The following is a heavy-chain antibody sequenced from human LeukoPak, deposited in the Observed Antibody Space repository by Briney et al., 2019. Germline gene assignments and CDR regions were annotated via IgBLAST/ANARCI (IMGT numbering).Heavy chain of an antibody. J-gene: IGHJ4*02. V-gene: IGHV4-59*01. CDR1: GGSISSYY. CDR2: IYYSGST. CDR3: ARGPYTGIPYYFDY. Sequence: SETLSLTCTVSGGSISSYYWSWIRQPPGKGLEWIGYIYYSGSTNYNPSLKSRVTISVDTSKNQFSLKLSSVTAADTAVYYCARGPYTGIPYYFDYWGQGTLVTVSS. D-gene: IGHD1-26*01.